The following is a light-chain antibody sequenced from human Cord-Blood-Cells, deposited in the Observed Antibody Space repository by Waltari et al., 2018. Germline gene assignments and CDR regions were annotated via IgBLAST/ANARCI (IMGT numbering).Light chain of an antibody. CDR1: KSGAKH. CDR3: QAWHSSTAV. V-gene: IGLV3-1*01. CDR2: QDS. Sequence: SYELTQPPPVSVSPGKTASITCSGDKSGAKHACWYQQKPGQSPVLVIYQDSKRPSGIPERFSGSNSGNTATLTINGTQTMDEADYYCQAWHSSTAVFGTGTKVTVL. J-gene: IGLJ1*01.